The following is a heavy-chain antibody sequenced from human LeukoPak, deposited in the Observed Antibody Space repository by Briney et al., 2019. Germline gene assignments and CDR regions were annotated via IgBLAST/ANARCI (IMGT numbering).Heavy chain of an antibody. D-gene: IGHD6-13*01. V-gene: IGHV3-48*01. Sequence: PGGSLRLSCAASGFTFSSYSMNWVRQAPGKGLEWVSYISSSSSTIYYADSVKGRFTISRDNAKNSLYLQMNSLRAEDTAVYYCASSSSWSFARFDPWGQGTLVTVSS. CDR1: GFTFSSYS. CDR3: ASSSSWSFARFDP. CDR2: ISSSSSTI. J-gene: IGHJ5*02.